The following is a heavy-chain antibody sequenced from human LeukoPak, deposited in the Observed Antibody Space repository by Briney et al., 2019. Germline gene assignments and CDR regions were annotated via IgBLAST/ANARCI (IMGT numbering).Heavy chain of an antibody. J-gene: IGHJ4*02. CDR3: ASEAAAGAHVDY. CDR1: GFTFSSYA. V-gene: IGHV3-30-3*01. CDR2: ISYDGSNK. Sequence: GGSLRLSCAASGFTFSSYAMHWVRQAPGKGLEWVAVISYDGSNKYYADSVKGRFTISRDNSKNTVYLQTNSLRAEDTALYYCASEAAAGAHVDYWGQGTLVIVSS. D-gene: IGHD6-13*01.